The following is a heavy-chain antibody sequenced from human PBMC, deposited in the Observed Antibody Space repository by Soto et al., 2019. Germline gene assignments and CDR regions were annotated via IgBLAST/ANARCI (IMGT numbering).Heavy chain of an antibody. V-gene: IGHV1-69*02. D-gene: IGHD3-3*01. CDR1: GDTFSSYT. J-gene: IGHJ4*02. CDR3: ARAIVSYYDFWSGYPAGSFDY. CDR2: IIPILGIA. Sequence: SVNVSCKASGDTFSSYTVSWVRQAPGQGLEWMGRIIPILGIANYAQKFQGRVTITADKSTSTAYMELSSLRSEDTAVYYCARAIVSYYDFWSGYPAGSFDYWGQGTLVTVSS.